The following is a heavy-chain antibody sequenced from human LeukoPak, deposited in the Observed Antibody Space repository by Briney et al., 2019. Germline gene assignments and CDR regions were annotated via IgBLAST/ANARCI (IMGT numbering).Heavy chain of an antibody. CDR1: GFTFSTYS. Sequence: GGSLRLSCAASGFTFSTYSMNWVPQAPGKGLEWVSYISGSSGTIYYADSVKGRFTISRDNAKNSLYLQMNSLRAEDTAVYYCARRSEFGVLYYMDVWGKGTTVTVSS. D-gene: IGHD3-16*01. CDR2: ISGSSGTI. CDR3: ARRSEFGVLYYMDV. V-gene: IGHV3-48*01. J-gene: IGHJ6*03.